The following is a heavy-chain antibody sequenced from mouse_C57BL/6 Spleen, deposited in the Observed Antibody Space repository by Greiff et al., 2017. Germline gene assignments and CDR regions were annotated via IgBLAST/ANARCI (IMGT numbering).Heavy chain of an antibody. CDR1: GYTFTDYY. V-gene: IGHV1-26*01. Sequence: EVQLQQSGPELVKPGASVKISCKASGYTFTDYYMNWVKQSHGKSLEWIGDINPNNGGTSYNQKFKGKATLTVDKSSSTAYMGLRSLTSEDSAVYYCARWGFAYWGQGTLVTVSA. CDR3: ARWGFAY. CDR2: INPNNGGT. J-gene: IGHJ3*01.